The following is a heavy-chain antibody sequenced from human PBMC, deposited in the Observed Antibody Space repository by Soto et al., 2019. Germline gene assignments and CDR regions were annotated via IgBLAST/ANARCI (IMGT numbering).Heavy chain of an antibody. J-gene: IGHJ2*01. V-gene: IGHV3-23*01. Sequence: EVQLLESGGGLVQPGGSLRLSCAVSGFTFINYAMSWVRQAPGKGLEWVSAISGSGGSTYYAESVKGRFTISRDNSKNTLYLQMNSLRTDDTAVYYCAKYYGDFWYFDLWGRGTLVTVSS. CDR2: ISGSGGST. CDR3: AKYYGDFWYFDL. D-gene: IGHD4-17*01. CDR1: GFTFINYA.